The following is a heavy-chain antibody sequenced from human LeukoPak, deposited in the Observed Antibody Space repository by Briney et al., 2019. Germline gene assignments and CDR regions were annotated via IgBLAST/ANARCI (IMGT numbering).Heavy chain of an antibody. Sequence: GASVKVSCKASGYTFTSYYMHWVRQAPGQGLEWMGRINPSGGSTSYAQKFQGSVTMTRDTSTSTVYMELSSLRSEDTAVYYCARDYGGATDYWGQGTLVTVSS. V-gene: IGHV1-46*01. J-gene: IGHJ4*02. CDR1: GYTFTSYY. D-gene: IGHD1-26*01. CDR3: ARDYGGATDY. CDR2: INPSGGST.